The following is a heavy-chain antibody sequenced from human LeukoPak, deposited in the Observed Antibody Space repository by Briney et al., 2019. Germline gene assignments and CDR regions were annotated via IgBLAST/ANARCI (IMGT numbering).Heavy chain of an antibody. CDR1: GYTFTSYY. V-gene: IGHV1-46*01. Sequence: ASVKVSCKASGYTFTSYYMHWVRQAPGQGLEWMGIINPSGGSTSYAQKFQGRVTMTRDTSTSTVYMELSSLRSDDTAVYYCARRPPMSAADNWLDPWGQGTLVTVSS. J-gene: IGHJ5*02. D-gene: IGHD6-13*01. CDR3: ARRPPMSAADNWLDP. CDR2: INPSGGST.